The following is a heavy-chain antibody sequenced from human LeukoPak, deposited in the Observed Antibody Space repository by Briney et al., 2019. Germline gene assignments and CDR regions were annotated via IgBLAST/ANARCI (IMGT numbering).Heavy chain of an antibody. CDR1: GGSFGNYY. CDR3: ARDTYSSGSRYFDL. Sequence: PSETLSLTCTVSGGSFGNYYWSWIRQPPGKGLEWIGYIYYSGSTNYNPSLKSRVTISVDTSKNQFSLKLSSVTAADTAVYYCARDTYSSGSRYFDLWGRGTLVTVSS. V-gene: IGHV4-59*01. CDR2: IYYSGST. D-gene: IGHD6-19*01. J-gene: IGHJ2*01.